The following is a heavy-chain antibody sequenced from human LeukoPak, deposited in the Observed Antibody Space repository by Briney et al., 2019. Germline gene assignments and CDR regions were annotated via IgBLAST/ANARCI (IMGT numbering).Heavy chain of an antibody. D-gene: IGHD2-21*01. CDR2: IYGGGST. J-gene: IGHJ3*02. Sequence: GGSLRLSCAASGFTFSSYAMSWVRQAPGKGLEWVSVIYGGGSTYYADSVKGRFTISRDNSKNTLYLQMNSLRAEDTAMYYCARDRHRPDIWGQGTMVTVSS. CDR3: ARDRHRPDI. V-gene: IGHV3-53*01. CDR1: GFTFSSYA.